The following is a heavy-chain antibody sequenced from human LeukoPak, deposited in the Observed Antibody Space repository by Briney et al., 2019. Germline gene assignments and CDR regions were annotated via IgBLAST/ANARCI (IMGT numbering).Heavy chain of an antibody. CDR1: GGSFSGYY. D-gene: IGHD5-18*01. Sequence: SETLSLTCAVYGGSFSGYYWSWIRQPPGKGLEWIGEINHSGSTNYNPSLKSRVTISVDTSKNQFSLKLSSVTAADTAVYYCARERYSYGYPNYYYMDVWGKGTTVTVSS. J-gene: IGHJ6*03. CDR2: INHSGST. CDR3: ARERYSYGYPNYYYMDV. V-gene: IGHV4-34*01.